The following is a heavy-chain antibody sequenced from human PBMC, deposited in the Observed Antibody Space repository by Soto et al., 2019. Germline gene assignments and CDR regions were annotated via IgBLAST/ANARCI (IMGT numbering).Heavy chain of an antibody. D-gene: IGHD2-8*01. CDR2: ISYDGSNK. CDR3: ARPGSYCTNGVCYIRYYFDY. Sequence: GGSLRLSCAASGFTFSSYAMPGVRQAPGKGLEWVAVISYDGSNKYYADTVKGRFTISRDNSKNTLYLQMNSLRAEDTAVYYCARPGSYCTNGVCYIRYYFDYWGQGTLVTVSS. CDR1: GFTFSSYA. J-gene: IGHJ4*02. V-gene: IGHV3-30-3*01.